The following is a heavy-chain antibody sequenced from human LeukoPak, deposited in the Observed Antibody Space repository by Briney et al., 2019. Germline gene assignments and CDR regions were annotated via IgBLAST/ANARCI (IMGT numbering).Heavy chain of an antibody. J-gene: IGHJ6*02. V-gene: IGHV3-23*01. CDR1: GFTFTNCA. CDR3: ARNNGMDV. Sequence: GGSLRLSCAASGFTFTNCAMSWVRRAPGKGLEWVSSISGSGGSTYYADSVKGRFTISRDNSKNTLYLQMNSLRAEDTALYHCARNNGMDVWGQGTTVIVSS. CDR2: ISGSGGST.